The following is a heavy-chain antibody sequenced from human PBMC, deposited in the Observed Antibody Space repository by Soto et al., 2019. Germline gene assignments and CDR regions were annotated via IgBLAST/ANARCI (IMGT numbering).Heavy chain of an antibody. J-gene: IGHJ4*02. Sequence: GGSLRLSCSASGFTFSSYAMHWVRQAPGKGLEYVSAISSNGGSTYYADSVKGRFTISRDNSKSTLYLQMSSLRAEDTAVYYCVKDSVYYGSGSYYEFYYFDYWGQGTLVTVSS. CDR3: VKDSVYYGSGSYYEFYYFDY. CDR2: ISSNGGST. CDR1: GFTFSSYA. D-gene: IGHD3-10*01. V-gene: IGHV3-64D*08.